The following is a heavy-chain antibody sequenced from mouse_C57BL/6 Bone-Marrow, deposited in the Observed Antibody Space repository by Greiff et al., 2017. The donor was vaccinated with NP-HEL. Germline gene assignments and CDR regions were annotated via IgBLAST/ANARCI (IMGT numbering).Heavy chain of an antibody. Sequence: QVQLKQPGAELVKPGASVKLSCKASGYTFTSYWMHWVKQRPGRGLEWIGRIDPNSGGTKYNEKFKSKATLTVDKPSSTAYMQLSSLTSEDSAVYYCAREGYPTLYYAMDYWGQGTSVTVSS. CDR2: IDPNSGGT. J-gene: IGHJ4*01. D-gene: IGHD2-2*01. CDR3: AREGYPTLYYAMDY. CDR1: GYTFTSYW. V-gene: IGHV1-72*01.